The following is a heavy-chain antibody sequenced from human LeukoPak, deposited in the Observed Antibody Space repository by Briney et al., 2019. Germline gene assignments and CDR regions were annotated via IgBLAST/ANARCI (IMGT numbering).Heavy chain of an antibody. Sequence: SETLSLTCAVYGGSFSGYYWSWIRQPPGTGLEWIGEINHSGSTNYNPSLKSRVTISVDTSKNQFSLKLSSVTAADTAVYYCARASSLYDFWSGYRTPLDYWGQGTLVTVSS. D-gene: IGHD3-3*01. CDR2: INHSGST. CDR3: ARASSLYDFWSGYRTPLDY. J-gene: IGHJ4*02. V-gene: IGHV4-34*01. CDR1: GGSFSGYY.